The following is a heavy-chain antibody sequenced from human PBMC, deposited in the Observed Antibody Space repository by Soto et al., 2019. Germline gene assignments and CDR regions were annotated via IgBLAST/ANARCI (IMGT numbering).Heavy chain of an antibody. CDR2: IKQDGSEK. Sequence: GGSLRLSCAASGVTFSSYWMSWVRQAPGKGLEWVANIKQDGSEKYYVDSVKGRFTISRDNAKNSLYLQMNSLRVEDTAVYYCARRYSSSWSGFDPWGQGTLVTVSS. V-gene: IGHV3-7*01. D-gene: IGHD6-13*01. CDR1: GVTFSSYW. CDR3: ARRYSSSWSGFDP. J-gene: IGHJ5*02.